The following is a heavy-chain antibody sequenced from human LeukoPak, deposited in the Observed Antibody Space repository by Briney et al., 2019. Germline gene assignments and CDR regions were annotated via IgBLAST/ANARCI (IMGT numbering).Heavy chain of an antibody. D-gene: IGHD1-1*01. V-gene: IGHV4-4*07. Sequence: PSETLSLTCTVSGGSISSYYWSWIRQPAGKGLEWIGHIYTSGSTRYNPSLKSRVTMSVDTSKNQFSLNLSSVTAADTAVYYCARISDWNDFDYWGQGTQVTVSS. CDR2: IYTSGST. CDR1: GGSISSYY. J-gene: IGHJ4*02. CDR3: ARISDWNDFDY.